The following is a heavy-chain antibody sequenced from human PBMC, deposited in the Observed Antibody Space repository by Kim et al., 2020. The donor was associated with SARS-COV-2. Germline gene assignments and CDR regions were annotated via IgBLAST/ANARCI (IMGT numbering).Heavy chain of an antibody. D-gene: IGHD5-12*01. CDR1: GFTFSSYA. V-gene: IGHV3-30-3*01. CDR3: ARGSVATENH. J-gene: IGHJ5*02. Sequence: GGSLRLSCAASGFTFSSYAMHWVRQAPGKGLEWVAVISYDGSNKDYADSVKGRFTISRDNSKNTLYLQMNSLRAEDTAVYYCARGSVATENHWGQGTLVTVSS. CDR2: ISYDGSNK.